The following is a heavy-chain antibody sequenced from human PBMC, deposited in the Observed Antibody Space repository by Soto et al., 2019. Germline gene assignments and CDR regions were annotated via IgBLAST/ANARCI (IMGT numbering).Heavy chain of an antibody. J-gene: IGHJ4*02. CDR1: GFTFSSYA. D-gene: IGHD5-18*01. CDR2: ISYDGSNK. V-gene: IGHV3-30-3*01. Sequence: QVQLVESGGGVVQPGRSLRLSCAASGFTFSSYAMHWVRQAPGKGLEWVAVISYDGSNKYYADSVKGRFTISRDNSKNTLYLQMNSLRAEDTAVYYCARDGEFRYSYGTYYLDYWGQGTLVTVSS. CDR3: ARDGEFRYSYGTYYLDY.